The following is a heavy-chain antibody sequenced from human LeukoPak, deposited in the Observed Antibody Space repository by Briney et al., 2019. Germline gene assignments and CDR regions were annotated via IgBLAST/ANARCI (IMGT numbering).Heavy chain of an antibody. D-gene: IGHD3-10*01. Sequence: PSETLSLTCAVYGGSFSGYYWSWIRQPPGKGLEWIGEINHSGSTNYNPSLKSRVTISVDTSKNQFSLKLSSVTAADTAVYYCVRGSGQLLWFGEPFDYWGQGTLVTVSS. CDR2: INHSGST. J-gene: IGHJ4*02. CDR3: VRGSGQLLWFGEPFDY. V-gene: IGHV4-34*01. CDR1: GGSFSGYY.